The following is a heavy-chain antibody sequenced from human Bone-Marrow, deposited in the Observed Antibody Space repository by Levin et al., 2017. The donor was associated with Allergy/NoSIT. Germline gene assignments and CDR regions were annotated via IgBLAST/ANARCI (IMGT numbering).Heavy chain of an antibody. CDR2: INSDGSST. D-gene: IGHD5-18*01. J-gene: IGHJ6*02. CDR1: GFTFSSYW. Sequence: GESLKISCAASGFTFSSYWMHWVRQAPGKGLVWVSRINSDGSSTNYADSVKGRFTISRDNAKNTLFLQMNSLRAEDTDVYYCAGYGAYYYGMDVWGQGTTVTVSS. CDR3: AGYGAYYYGMDV. V-gene: IGHV3-74*01.